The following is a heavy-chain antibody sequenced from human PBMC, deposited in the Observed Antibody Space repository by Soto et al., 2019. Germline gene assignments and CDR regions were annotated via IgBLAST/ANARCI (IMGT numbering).Heavy chain of an antibody. D-gene: IGHD4-17*01. CDR2: IIPIFGTA. J-gene: IGHJ3*02. CDR3: ARESTTVTTRAFDI. CDR1: GGTFSSYA. Sequence: QVQLVQSGAEVKKPGSSVKVSCKASGGTFSSYAISWVRQAPGKGLEWMGGIIPIFGTANYAQKFQGRVTITADESTSTAYMELSSLRSEDTAVYYCARESTTVTTRAFDIWGQGTMVTVSS. V-gene: IGHV1-69*01.